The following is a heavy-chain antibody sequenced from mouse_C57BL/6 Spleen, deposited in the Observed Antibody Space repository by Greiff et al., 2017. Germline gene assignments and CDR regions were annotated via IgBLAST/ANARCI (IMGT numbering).Heavy chain of an antibody. D-gene: IGHD1-2*01. J-gene: IGHJ4*01. CDR1: GYTFTDYN. V-gene: IGHV1-22*01. CDR2: INPNNGGT. Sequence: EVKLMESGPELVKPGASVKMSCKASGYTFTDYNMHWVKQSHGKSLEWIGYINPNNGGTSYNQKFKGKATLTVNKSSSTAYMELRSLTSEDSAVYYCARNPHYYGRGGAMDYWGQGTSVTVSS. CDR3: ARNPHYYGRGGAMDY.